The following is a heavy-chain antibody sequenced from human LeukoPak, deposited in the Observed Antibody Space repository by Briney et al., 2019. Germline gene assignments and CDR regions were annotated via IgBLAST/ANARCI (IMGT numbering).Heavy chain of an antibody. V-gene: IGHV3-23*01. D-gene: IGHD5-18*01. CDR2: ISATGVNT. CDR1: GFRSKNYA. Sequence: GGPLRLLCTTCGFRSKNYAMRWVRLPPGKGLEWVSIISATGVNTYSADSVKGRFTISRDNSKNTLYLQINSLRAEDTAVYYCARQPAGYSYGAGAFDIWGQGTMVTVSS. J-gene: IGHJ3*02. CDR3: ARQPAGYSYGAGAFDI.